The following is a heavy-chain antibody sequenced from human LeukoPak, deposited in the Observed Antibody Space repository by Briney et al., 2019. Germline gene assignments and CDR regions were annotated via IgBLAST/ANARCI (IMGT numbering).Heavy chain of an antibody. Sequence: SQTLSLTCTVSGGSISSGSYYWSWIRQPAGKGLEWIGRIYTSGSTNYNPSLKSRVTISVDTSKNQFSLKLSSVTAADTAVYYCARGLRGWEGWFDPWGQGTLVTVSS. CDR3: ARGLRGWEGWFDP. CDR1: GGSISSGSYY. J-gene: IGHJ5*02. V-gene: IGHV4-61*02. CDR2: IYTSGST. D-gene: IGHD1-26*01.